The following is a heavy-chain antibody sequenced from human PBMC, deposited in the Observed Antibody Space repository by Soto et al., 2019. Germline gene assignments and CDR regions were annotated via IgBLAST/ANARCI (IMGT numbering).Heavy chain of an antibody. V-gene: IGHV3-73*02. CDR2: IRNKANNYAT. Sequence: EVQLVESGGGLVQPGGSLKLSCAASGFTFSGSAMHWVRQASGKGLEWVGGIRNKANNYATEYAVSVKGRFTISRDDSRNTAYLQMNSLKTEDTAVYYCARGVYDFWSGHPKGLDYWGQGTVVTVSS. CDR1: GFTFSGSA. D-gene: IGHD3-3*01. CDR3: ARGVYDFWSGHPKGLDY. J-gene: IGHJ4*02.